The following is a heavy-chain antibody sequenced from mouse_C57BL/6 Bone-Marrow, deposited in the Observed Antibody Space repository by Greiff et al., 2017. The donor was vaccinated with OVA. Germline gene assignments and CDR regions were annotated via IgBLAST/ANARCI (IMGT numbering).Heavy chain of an antibody. CDR2: INPYNGGT. CDR1: GYTFTDYY. CDR3: ARSPWFAY. J-gene: IGHJ3*01. V-gene: IGHV1-19*01. Sequence: VQLKESGPVLVKPGASVKMSCKASGYTFTDYYMNWVKQSHGKSLEWIGVINPYNGGTSYNQKFKGKATLTVDKSSSTAYMELNSLTSEDSAVYYCARSPWFAYWGQGTLVTVSA.